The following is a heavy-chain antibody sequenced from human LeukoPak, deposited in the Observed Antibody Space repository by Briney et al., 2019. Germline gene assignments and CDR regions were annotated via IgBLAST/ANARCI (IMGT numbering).Heavy chain of an antibody. CDR1: GFTFSSYS. Sequence: GGSLRLSCAASGFTFSSYSMNWVRQAPGKGLEWVSYISSSSSTIYYADSVKGRFTISRDNAKNSLYLQMNSLRAEDTAVYYCAKDRLGLRTFNDYWGQGTLVTVSS. CDR3: AKDRLGLRTFNDY. D-gene: IGHD3-3*01. J-gene: IGHJ4*02. V-gene: IGHV3-48*01. CDR2: ISSSSSTI.